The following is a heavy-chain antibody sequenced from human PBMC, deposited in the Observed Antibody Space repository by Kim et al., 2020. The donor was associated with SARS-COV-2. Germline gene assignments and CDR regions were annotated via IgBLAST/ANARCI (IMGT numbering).Heavy chain of an antibody. J-gene: IGHJ3*02. Sequence: GGSLRLSCSASGFTFSSYAMHWVRQAPGKGLEYVSAISSNGGSTYYADSVKGRFTISRDNSKNTLYLQMSSLRAEDTAVYYCVKDLRYSYAVETDDAFDIWGQGTMVTVSS. CDR2: ISSNGGST. CDR1: GFTFSSYA. CDR3: VKDLRYSYAVETDDAFDI. V-gene: IGHV3-64D*09. D-gene: IGHD5-18*01.